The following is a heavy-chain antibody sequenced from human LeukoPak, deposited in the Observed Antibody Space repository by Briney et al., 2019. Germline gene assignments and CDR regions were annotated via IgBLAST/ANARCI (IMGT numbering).Heavy chain of an antibody. D-gene: IGHD5-24*01. Sequence: GSLRLSCAASGFTFSSYSMNWIRQPPGKGLEWIGSIYYSGSTYYNPSLKSRVTISVDTSKNQFSLKLSSVTAADTAVYYCAKSGYNRFDCWGQGTLVTVSS. CDR1: GFTFSSYS. J-gene: IGHJ4*02. CDR2: IYYSGST. CDR3: AKSGYNRFDC. V-gene: IGHV4-39*07.